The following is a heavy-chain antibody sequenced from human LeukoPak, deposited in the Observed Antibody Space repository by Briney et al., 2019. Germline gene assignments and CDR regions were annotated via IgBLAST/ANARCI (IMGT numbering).Heavy chain of an antibody. CDR3: ALGVGATTQDY. CDR1: GGTFSSYA. Sequence: SVKVSCKASGGTFSSYAISWVRQAAGQGLEWMGRIIPILGIANYAQKFQGRVTITADKSTSTAYMELSSLRSEDTAVYYCALGVGATTQDYWGQGTLVTVCS. J-gene: IGHJ4*02. D-gene: IGHD1-26*01. CDR2: IIPILGIA. V-gene: IGHV1-69*04.